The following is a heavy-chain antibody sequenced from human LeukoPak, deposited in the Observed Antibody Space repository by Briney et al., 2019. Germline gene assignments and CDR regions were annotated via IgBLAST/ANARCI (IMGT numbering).Heavy chain of an antibody. D-gene: IGHD3-16*01. J-gene: IGHJ4*02. Sequence: SGTLSLTCAVSGGSISSSNWWSWVRQPPGKGLEWIGEIYHSGSTNYNPSLKSRVTISVDKSKNQFSLRLSSVTAADTAVYYCARHEAPMIQVGFDYWGQGTLVTVSS. CDR1: GGSISSSNW. CDR3: ARHEAPMIQVGFDY. CDR2: IYHSGST. V-gene: IGHV4-4*02.